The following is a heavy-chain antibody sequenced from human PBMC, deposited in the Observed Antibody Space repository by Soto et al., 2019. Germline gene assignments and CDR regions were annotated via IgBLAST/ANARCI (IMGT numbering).Heavy chain of an antibody. J-gene: IGHJ6*02. V-gene: IGHV4-34*01. Sequence: PSETLSLTCAVYGGSFSGYYWSWIRQPPGKGLEWIGDANHSGYTNDNPSLKSRVTISVDTSKNQFSLNLNSVTAADTALYYCARGRGYDFWSGYGNYGMDVWGQGTTVTVSS. CDR2: ANHSGYT. CDR3: ARGRGYDFWSGYGNYGMDV. CDR1: GGSFSGYY. D-gene: IGHD3-3*01.